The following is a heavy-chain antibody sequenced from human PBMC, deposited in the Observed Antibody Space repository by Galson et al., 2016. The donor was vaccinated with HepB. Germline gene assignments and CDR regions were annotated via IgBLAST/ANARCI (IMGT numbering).Heavy chain of an antibody. CDR3: ARDEGRKVLDS. CDR2: VNAGHGDT. D-gene: IGHD1-14*01. Sequence: SVKVSCKASGYTFTNYAIHWVRQAPGQRLEWMGYVNAGHGDTKYSQKFRDRVTIIRDTSASIVYMYLRSLRSEDTAVYYCARDEGRKVLDSWGQGAPVTVSS. CDR1: GYTFTNYA. J-gene: IGHJ4*02. V-gene: IGHV1-3*01.